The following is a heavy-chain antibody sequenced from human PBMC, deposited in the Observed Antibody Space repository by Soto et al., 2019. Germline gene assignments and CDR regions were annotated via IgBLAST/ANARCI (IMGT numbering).Heavy chain of an antibody. Sequence: QVQLQQWGAGLLRPSETLSLSCAVSGGSLNGYYWSWIRQPPGKGLERIGEINHSGTTNYNPSLKTRVTLSLDTSRNQFSLNLSSVTAADKAVYSWARGSWLTRYFDPWGQGSLVTVSS. V-gene: IGHV4-34*01. D-gene: IGHD5-12*01. CDR3: ARGSWLTRYFDP. CDR2: INHSGTT. CDR1: GGSLNGYY. J-gene: IGHJ5*02.